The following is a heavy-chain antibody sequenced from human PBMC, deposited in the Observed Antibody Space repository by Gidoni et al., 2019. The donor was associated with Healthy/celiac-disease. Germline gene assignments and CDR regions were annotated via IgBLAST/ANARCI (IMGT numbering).Heavy chain of an antibody. D-gene: IGHD5-12*01. J-gene: IGHJ3*02. V-gene: IGHV1-24*01. Sequence: QVQLGQSGAEVKKPGASVKVSCKVSGDTLTELSMHWVRQAPGKGLEWMGGFDPADGETIYAPKFQGRVTMTADTSTDTAYMELSSLSSAATAVYYFATQRWLQSSLLNDAFDIWGQGTMVTVSS. CDR3: ATQRWLQSSLLNDAFDI. CDR2: FDPADGET. CDR1: GDTLTELS.